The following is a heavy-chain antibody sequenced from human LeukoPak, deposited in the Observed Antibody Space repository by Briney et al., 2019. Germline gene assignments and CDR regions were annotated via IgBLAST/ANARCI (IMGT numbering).Heavy chain of an antibody. CDR2: IYTSGST. CDR3: ARGNYGTFDY. CDR1: GGSISSGFYY. V-gene: IGHV4-61*02. D-gene: IGHD1-7*01. J-gene: IGHJ4*02. Sequence: SETLSLTCTVSGGSISSGFYYWSWIRQPAGKGLEWIGRIYTSGSTNYNPSLKSRVTISLDTSKNQFSLKLSSVTAADTSVYYCARGNYGTFDYWGQGTLVTVSS.